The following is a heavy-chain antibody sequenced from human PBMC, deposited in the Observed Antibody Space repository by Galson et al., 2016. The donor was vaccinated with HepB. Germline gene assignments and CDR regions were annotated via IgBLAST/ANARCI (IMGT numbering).Heavy chain of an antibody. CDR1: GFISSSYW. CDR2: IKQDGSEK. D-gene: IGHD4-17*01. V-gene: IGHV3-7*03. Sequence: SLRLSCAASGFISSSYWMSWVRQAPGKGLEWVANIKQDGSEKYYMDSVKGRFTISRDNAKTSLYLQRNSLRVEDTALYYCARYGDYVGVYSWGQGTLVTVSS. J-gene: IGHJ4*02. CDR3: ARYGDYVGVYS.